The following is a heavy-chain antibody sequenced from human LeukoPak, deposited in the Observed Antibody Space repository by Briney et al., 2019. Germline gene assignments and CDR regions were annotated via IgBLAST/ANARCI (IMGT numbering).Heavy chain of an antibody. CDR1: GFTFSGYE. CDR3: ARIAAAGHIDY. V-gene: IGHV3-74*01. D-gene: IGHD6-13*01. CDR2: IISDGSST. J-gene: IGHJ4*02. Sequence: GGSLRLSCAASGFTFSGYEMNWVRQAPGKGLVWVSRIISDGSSTSYADSVKGRFTISRDNAKNTLYLQMNSLRAEDTAVYYCARIAAAGHIDYWGQGTLVTVSS.